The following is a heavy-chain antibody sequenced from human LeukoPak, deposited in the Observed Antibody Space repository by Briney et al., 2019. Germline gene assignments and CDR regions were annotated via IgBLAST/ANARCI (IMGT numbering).Heavy chain of an antibody. V-gene: IGHV3-11*01. D-gene: IGHD2-2*01. CDR1: GFTFSDYY. Sequence: PGGSLRLSCAASGFTFSDYYMSWIRQAPGKGLEWVSYISSSGSTIYYADSMKGRFTISRDNAKNSLYLQMNSLRAEDTAVYYCARWPPGEVPAAIGYFQHWGQGTLVTVSS. CDR2: ISSSGSTI. J-gene: IGHJ1*01. CDR3: ARWPPGEVPAAIGYFQH.